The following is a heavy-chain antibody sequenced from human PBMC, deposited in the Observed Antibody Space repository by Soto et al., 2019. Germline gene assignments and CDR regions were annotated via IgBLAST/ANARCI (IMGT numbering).Heavy chain of an antibody. D-gene: IGHD2-2*01. CDR3: VRSVPAATWQYSGMDV. J-gene: IGHJ6*02. CDR2: IYHSGTF. V-gene: IGHV4-4*02. CDR1: GDSVSSSSC. Sequence: QVRLQESGPGLVEPSGTLSLTCAVSGDSVSSSSCWSWVRQAPGKGLEWVGEIYHSGTFNYSPSLAKRVSVTVVKSKNQLSLNLKSVTATDTAVYYCVRSVPAATWQYSGMDVWGQGTTVTVSS.